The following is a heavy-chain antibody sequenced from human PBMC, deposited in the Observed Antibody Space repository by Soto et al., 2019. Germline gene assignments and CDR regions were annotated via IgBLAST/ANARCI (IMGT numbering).Heavy chain of an antibody. V-gene: IGHV3-33*01. Sequence: QVQLVESGGGVVQPGRSLRLSCVASGFTFSSYGMHWVRQAPGKGLEWVAIIWFDESNKYYADSVKGRFTISRDNSKNTLYLKMNSLRAEDTAVYYCTRGGGSSFDYWGQGTLVTVSS. CDR2: IWFDESNK. D-gene: IGHD1-26*01. CDR1: GFTFSSYG. J-gene: IGHJ4*02. CDR3: TRGGGSSFDY.